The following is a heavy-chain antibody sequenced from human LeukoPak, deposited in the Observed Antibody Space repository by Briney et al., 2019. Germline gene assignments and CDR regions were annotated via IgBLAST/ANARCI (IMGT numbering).Heavy chain of an antibody. J-gene: IGHJ3*02. V-gene: IGHV5-51*01. CDR1: GYSFTSFW. CDR2: IYPGDSDT. Sequence: GESLKISFQGSGYSFTSFWIGWVRPLPGKGLGWMGIIYPGDSDTRYSPSFQGQVTISADKSISTAYLQWSSLKASDTAMYYCARQWWAQGAFDIWGQGTMVTVSS. D-gene: IGHD2-15*01. CDR3: ARQWWAQGAFDI.